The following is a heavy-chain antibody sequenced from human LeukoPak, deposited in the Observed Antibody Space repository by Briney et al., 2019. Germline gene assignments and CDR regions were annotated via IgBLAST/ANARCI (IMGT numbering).Heavy chain of an antibody. J-gene: IGHJ4*02. V-gene: IGHV3-11*04. Sequence: GGSLRLSCAASGFTFSDYYMSWIRQAPGKGLEWVSYISSSGSTIYYADSVKGRFTISRDNAKNSLYLQMNSLRAEDTAVYYCARDLWAYFYDSRGYFLDSWGQGTLVTVSS. CDR3: ARDLWAYFYDSRGYFLDS. CDR2: ISSSGSTI. D-gene: IGHD3-22*01. CDR1: GFTFSDYY.